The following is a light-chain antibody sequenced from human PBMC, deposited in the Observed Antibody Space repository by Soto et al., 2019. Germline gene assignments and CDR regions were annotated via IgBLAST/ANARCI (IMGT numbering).Light chain of an antibody. CDR2: DVS. J-gene: IGLJ1*01. CDR3: SSYTRSSFYV. V-gene: IGLV2-14*01. CDR1: SSDVGGYNY. Sequence: QSALTQPASVSGSPGQSITISCTGTSSDVGGYNYVSWYQQHPGKAPKLMINDVSNRPSGVSNRFSGSKSGNTASLTISGLQAEDEADYYCSSYTRSSFYVFGTGTKLTVL.